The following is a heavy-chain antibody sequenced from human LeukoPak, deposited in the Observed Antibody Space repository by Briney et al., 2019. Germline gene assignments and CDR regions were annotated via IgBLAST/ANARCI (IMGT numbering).Heavy chain of an antibody. CDR2: ISAYNGNT. V-gene: IGHV1-18*01. CDR3: ARDAVEYQLLSPPYNWFDP. J-gene: IGHJ5*02. Sequence: ASVKVSCKASGGTFSSYAISWVRQAPGQGLEWMGWISAYNGNTNYAQKLQGRVTMTTDTSTSTAYMELSRLRSDDTAVYYCARDAVEYQLLSPPYNWFDPWGQGTLVTVSS. CDR1: GGTFSSYA. D-gene: IGHD2-2*01.